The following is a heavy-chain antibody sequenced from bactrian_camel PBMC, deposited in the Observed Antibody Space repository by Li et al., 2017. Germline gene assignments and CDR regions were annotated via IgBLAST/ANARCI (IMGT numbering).Heavy chain of an antibody. J-gene: IGHJ4*01. CDR1: GYTYSSSC. D-gene: IGHD2*01. Sequence: EVQLVESGGALVQPGGSLTLSCAASGYTYSSSCMGWFRQAPGKEREGVAAIDSDGSTSYVDSVKGRFTISKDTTKNTLDLQMNSLEPEDTAVYYCAADTTIPRWNRFLASQWSYWGLGTQVTVS. V-gene: IGHV3S67*01. CDR3: AADTTIPRWNRFLASQWSY. CDR2: IDSDGST.